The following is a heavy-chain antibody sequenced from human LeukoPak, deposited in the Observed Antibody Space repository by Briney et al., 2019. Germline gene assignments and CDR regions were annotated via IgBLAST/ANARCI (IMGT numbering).Heavy chain of an antibody. Sequence: GGSLRLSCAASGFTFSSNYMSWVRQAPGKGLEWVSVIYSGGSTYYADSVMGRFTISRDNSKNTLYLQMNSLRAEDTAVYYCARDRITMVRGVIHTYYYYMDVWGKGTTVTISS. J-gene: IGHJ6*03. D-gene: IGHD3-10*01. CDR1: GFTFSSNY. V-gene: IGHV3-66*01. CDR2: IYSGGST. CDR3: ARDRITMVRGVIHTYYYYMDV.